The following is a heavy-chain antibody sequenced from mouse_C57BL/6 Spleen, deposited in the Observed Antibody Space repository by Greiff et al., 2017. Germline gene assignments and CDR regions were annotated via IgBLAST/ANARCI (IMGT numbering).Heavy chain of an antibody. CDR2: INPNNGGT. CDR1: GYTFTDYN. D-gene: IGHD6-1*01. V-gene: IGHV1-18*01. Sequence: EVQLQQSGPELVKPGASVKISCKASGYTFTDYNMDWVKQSHGQGLEWIGDINPNNGGTIYNQKFKGKATLTVDKSSSTAYMELRSLTSEDTAVYYSARFPPLYWYFDVWGTGTTVTVAS. CDR3: ARFPPLYWYFDV. J-gene: IGHJ1*03.